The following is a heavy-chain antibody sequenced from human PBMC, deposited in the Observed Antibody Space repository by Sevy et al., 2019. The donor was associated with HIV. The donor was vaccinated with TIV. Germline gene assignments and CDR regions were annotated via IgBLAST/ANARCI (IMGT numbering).Heavy chain of an antibody. D-gene: IGHD3-22*01. CDR1: GFTFSSYA. J-gene: IGHJ4*02. CDR2: ISGSGGST. Sequence: GGSLRLSCAASGFTFSSYAMSWVRQAPGKGLEWVSAISGSGGSTYYADSVKGRFTISRDNSKNTLYLQMNSLRAEDTAVYYCAKEGTMVVVVIQYYFDYWGQGTLVTVSS. V-gene: IGHV3-23*01. CDR3: AKEGTMVVVVIQYYFDY.